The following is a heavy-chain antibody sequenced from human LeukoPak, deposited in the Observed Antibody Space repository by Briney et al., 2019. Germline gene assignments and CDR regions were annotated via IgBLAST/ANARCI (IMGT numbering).Heavy chain of an antibody. CDR2: IYSGGST. J-gene: IGHJ6*02. Sequence: PGGSLRLSCAASGFTASSNYTSWGRQAPGKGLEWGSVIYSGGSTYYADAVKGRFTISRDNSKNTLYLQMNSLRGEDTAVYYCARDPYSSAWYHYYYGMDVWGQGTTVTVAS. V-gene: IGHV3-66*01. D-gene: IGHD6-19*01. CDR3: ARDPYSSAWYHYYYGMDV. CDR1: GFTASSNY.